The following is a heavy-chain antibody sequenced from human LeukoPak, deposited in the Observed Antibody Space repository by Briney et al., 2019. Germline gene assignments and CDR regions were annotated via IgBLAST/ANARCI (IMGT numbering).Heavy chain of an antibody. D-gene: IGHD6-19*01. CDR3: AREVVATIPGQWLVPGYYYYMDV. CDR2: IIPIFGTA. V-gene: IGHV1-69*05. Sequence: SVKVSCKASGGTFSSYAISWVRQAPGQGLEWMGGIIPIFGTANYAQKFQGRVTITTDESTSTAYMELSSLRSEDTAVYYCAREVVATIPGQWLVPGYYYYMDVWGKGTTVTVSS. CDR1: GGTFSSYA. J-gene: IGHJ6*03.